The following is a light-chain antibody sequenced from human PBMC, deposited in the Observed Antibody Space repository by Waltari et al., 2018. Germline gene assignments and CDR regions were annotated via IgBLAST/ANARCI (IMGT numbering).Light chain of an antibody. Sequence: SYDLTQPPSVSVSPGQTASITCSGDKLGDTYACWYQQKPGQSPVLVIYQDSKRPSGIPERFSGSNSGNTATLTISGTQAMDDADYYCQAWDSSTVVFGGGTKLTVL. J-gene: IGLJ2*01. CDR2: QDS. CDR3: QAWDSSTVV. V-gene: IGLV3-1*01. CDR1: KLGDTY.